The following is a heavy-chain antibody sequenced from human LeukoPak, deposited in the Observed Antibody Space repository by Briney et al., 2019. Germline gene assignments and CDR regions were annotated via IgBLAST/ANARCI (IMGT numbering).Heavy chain of an antibody. D-gene: IGHD3-16*02. Sequence: PSETLSLACTVSGGSINNYYWSWIRQPPGKRLEWIGYIYYSGNTKYNPSLKSRVIMAVGTSKSQFSLNLGSVTAADTAVYFCARIKFIGGLIEEYFFDYWGQGTLVTVSS. CDR2: IYYSGNT. CDR1: GGSINNYY. CDR3: ARIKFIGGLIEEYFFDY. J-gene: IGHJ4*02. V-gene: IGHV4-59*01.